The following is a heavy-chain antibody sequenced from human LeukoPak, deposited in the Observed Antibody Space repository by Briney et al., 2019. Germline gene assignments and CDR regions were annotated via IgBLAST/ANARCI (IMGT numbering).Heavy chain of an antibody. D-gene: IGHD3-10*01. CDR2: FDPEDGET. CDR3: AKDLARGRGVIGMSYYYGMDV. CDR1: GYTLTELS. Sequence: ASVKVSCKVSGYTLTELSMHWVRQAPGKGLEWMGGFDPEDGETIYAQKSQGRVTMTEDTSTDTAYMELSSLRSEDTALYYCAKDLARGRGVIGMSYYYGMDVWGQGTTVTVSS. V-gene: IGHV1-24*01. J-gene: IGHJ6*02.